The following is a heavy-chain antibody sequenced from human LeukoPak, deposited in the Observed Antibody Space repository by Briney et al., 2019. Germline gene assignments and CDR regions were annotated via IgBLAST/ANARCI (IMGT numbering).Heavy chain of an antibody. J-gene: IGHJ3*02. CDR3: ARPRLVQGKYDAFDI. CDR1: GYTFTGYY. D-gene: IGHD6-19*01. CDR2: VNPNSGGT. V-gene: IGHV1-2*02. Sequence: ASVKVSCKASGYTFTGYYMHWVRQAPGQGREWMGWVNPNSGGTNYAQKFQGRVTMTRDTSISTAYMELSRLRSEDTAVYYCARPRLVQGKYDAFDIWGQGTMVTVSS.